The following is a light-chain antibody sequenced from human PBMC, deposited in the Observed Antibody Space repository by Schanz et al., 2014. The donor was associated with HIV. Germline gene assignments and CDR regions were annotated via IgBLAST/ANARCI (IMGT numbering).Light chain of an antibody. Sequence: EIVLTQSPGNLSLSPGERATLSCRASQSVSSSSLAWYQQKPGQAPSLLISGASSRATGIPDRFGGGGSGTDFTLTISRLEPEDFAVYYCQQYGSTPLTFGGGTKVDIK. CDR3: QQYGSTPLT. V-gene: IGKV3-20*01. CDR1: QSVSSSS. J-gene: IGKJ4*01. CDR2: GAS.